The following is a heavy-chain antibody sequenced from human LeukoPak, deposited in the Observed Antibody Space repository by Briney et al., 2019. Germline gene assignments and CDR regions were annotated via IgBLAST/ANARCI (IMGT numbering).Heavy chain of an antibody. Sequence: GGSLRLSCAASGFTFSSYGMSWVRQAPGKGLEWVSVISGSGGSTYYADSVKGRFTISRDNSKNTLYLQMNSLRAEDTAVYYCARDSREWFGESNLYYFDYWGQGTLVTVSS. D-gene: IGHD3-10*01. CDR1: GFTFSSYG. CDR3: ARDSREWFGESNLYYFDY. CDR2: ISGSGGST. J-gene: IGHJ4*02. V-gene: IGHV3-23*01.